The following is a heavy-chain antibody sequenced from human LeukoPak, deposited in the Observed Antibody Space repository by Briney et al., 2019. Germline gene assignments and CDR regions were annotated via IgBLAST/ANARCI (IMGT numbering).Heavy chain of an antibody. CDR3: ARGIAARTGEVGY. CDR1: GYTFTSYD. Sequence: ASVKVSCKASGYTFTSYDISWVRQATGQGLEWMGWMNPNSGNTGYAQKFQGRVTMTRNTSISTAYMELSSLRSEDTAVYYCARGIAARTGEVGYWGQGTLVTVSS. D-gene: IGHD6-6*01. J-gene: IGHJ4*02. CDR2: MNPNSGNT. V-gene: IGHV1-8*01.